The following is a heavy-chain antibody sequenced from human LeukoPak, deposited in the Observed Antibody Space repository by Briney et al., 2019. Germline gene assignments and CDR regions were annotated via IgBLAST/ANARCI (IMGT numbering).Heavy chain of an antibody. V-gene: IGHV3-23*01. D-gene: IGHD1-7*01. CDR1: GFIFSNFA. J-gene: IGHJ5*02. CDR3: AKGRQLLDP. Sequence: PGGSLRLSCAASGFIFSNFAMSWVRQAPGKGLEWVASISGSSGTIDYADSVKGRFTISRDNSNNAHYLQMNSLRPEDTAVYYCAKGRQLLDPWGQGTQVTVSS. CDR2: ISGSSGTI.